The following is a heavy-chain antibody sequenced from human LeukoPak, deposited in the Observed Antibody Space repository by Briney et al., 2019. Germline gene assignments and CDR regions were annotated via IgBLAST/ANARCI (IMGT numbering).Heavy chain of an antibody. D-gene: IGHD2-21*01. CDR2: IKYDGSEQ. Sequence: GGSLRPSCAASGFALSGYWMSWVRQAPGKGLEWVANIKYDGSEQHYVDSVRGRFTISKDNSESSLYLQMNSLRAEDTAVYYCAREAVEGIVVALDYWGQGTLVAVSS. CDR1: GFALSGYW. V-gene: IGHV3-7*03. J-gene: IGHJ4*02. CDR3: AREAVEGIVVALDY.